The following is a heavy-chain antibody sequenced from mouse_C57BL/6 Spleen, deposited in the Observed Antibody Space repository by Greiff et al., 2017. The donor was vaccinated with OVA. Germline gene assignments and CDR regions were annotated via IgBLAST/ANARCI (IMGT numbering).Heavy chain of an antibody. Sequence: VKLMESGAELVRPGASVTLSCKASGYTFTDYEMHWVKQTPVHGLEWIGAIDPETGGTAYNQKFKGKAILTADKSSSTAYMELRSLTSEDSAVYYCTRPCITTVPFAYWGQGTLVTVSA. J-gene: IGHJ3*01. CDR2: IDPETGGT. D-gene: IGHD1-1*01. CDR1: GYTFTDYE. V-gene: IGHV1-15*01. CDR3: TRPCITTVPFAY.